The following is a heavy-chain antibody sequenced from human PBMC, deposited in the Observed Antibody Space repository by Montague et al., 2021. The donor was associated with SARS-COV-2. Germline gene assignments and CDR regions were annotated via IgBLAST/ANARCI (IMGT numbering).Heavy chain of an antibody. V-gene: IGHV3-33*01. J-gene: IGHJ6*02. CDR3: AREYDTNGYYYYGMDV. D-gene: IGHD2-8*01. CDR2: MWYDGGDK. CDR1: GFTLSNYG. Sequence: PLRLSCAASGFTLSNYGIHWVRQAPGKGLEWVAVMWYDGGDKYYADSVKCRFTMSRDKSKNAVYLQMSSLRVEDTAVYYCAREYDTNGYYYYGMDVWGQGTTVTVS.